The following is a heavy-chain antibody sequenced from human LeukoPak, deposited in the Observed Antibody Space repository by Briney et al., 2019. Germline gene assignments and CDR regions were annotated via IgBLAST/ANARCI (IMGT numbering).Heavy chain of an antibody. CDR3: AAGVGWLIDY. D-gene: IGHD6-19*01. J-gene: IGHJ4*02. V-gene: IGHV3-7*03. Sequence: GGSLRLSCAASGFSFSSYWMSWVRQAPGKGLEWVANIEGDGSERNYMDSVKGRFTISRDNAKNTLHLQMNSLRAEDTAVYYCAAGVGWLIDYWGQGTLVTVSS. CDR2: IEGDGSER. CDR1: GFSFSSYW.